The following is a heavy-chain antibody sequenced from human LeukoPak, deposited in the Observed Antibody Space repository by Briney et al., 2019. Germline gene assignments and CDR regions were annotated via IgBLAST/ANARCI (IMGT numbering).Heavy chain of an antibody. J-gene: IGHJ4*02. V-gene: IGHV4-39*07. CDR2: IYYSGST. D-gene: IGHD3-9*01. CDR1: GGSISSSSYY. CDR3: ARDRYDILTGYYHPKGPFDY. Sequence: SETLSLTCTVSGGSISSSSYYWGWIRQPPGKGLEWIGSIYYSGSTYYNPSLKSRVTISVDTSKNQSSLKLSSVTAADTAVYYCARDRYDILTGYYHPKGPFDYWGQGTLVTVSS.